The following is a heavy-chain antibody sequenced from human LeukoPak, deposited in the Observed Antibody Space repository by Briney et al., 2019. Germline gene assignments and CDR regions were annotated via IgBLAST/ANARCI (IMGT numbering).Heavy chain of an antibody. D-gene: IGHD3-22*01. J-gene: IGHJ4*02. CDR3: AREGGGYYDSSGYGYYFDY. V-gene: IGHV1-46*01. Sequence: GASVKVSCKASGYTFISYYMHWVRQAPGQGLEWMGIINPSGGSTSYAQKFQGRVTMTRDMSTSTVYMELSSLRSEDTAVYYCAREGGGYYDSSGYGYYFDYWGQGTLVTVSS. CDR2: INPSGGST. CDR1: GYTFISYY.